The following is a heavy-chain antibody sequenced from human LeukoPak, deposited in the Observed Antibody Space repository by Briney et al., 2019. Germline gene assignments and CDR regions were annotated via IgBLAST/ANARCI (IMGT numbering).Heavy chain of an antibody. V-gene: IGHV4-39*07. D-gene: IGHD4-23*01. J-gene: IGHJ5*02. CDR2: IYYSGST. CDR1: GGSISSSSYY. CDR3: ARGRDTTLVTLWFDP. Sequence: SETLSLTCTVSGGSISSSSYYWGWIRQPPGKGLEWIGSIYYSGSTYYNPSLKSRVTISVDTSKNQFSLKLSSVTAADTAVYYCARGRDTTLVTLWFDPWGQGTLVTVSS.